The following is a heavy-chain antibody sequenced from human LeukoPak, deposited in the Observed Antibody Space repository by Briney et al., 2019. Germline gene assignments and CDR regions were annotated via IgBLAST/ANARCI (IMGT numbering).Heavy chain of an antibody. J-gene: IGHJ4*02. V-gene: IGHV3-33*08. Sequence: PGRSVRLSCAASGFTFSKFGLNWVSQAPGKGLVKVPFISDNGLRTYYLESVNGLFTISRDDSKNTLYLQMNSLRVEDTAVYYCARDRIGKYSIDYWGQGTLVTVSS. CDR1: GFTFSKFG. CDR2: ISDNGLRT. CDR3: ARDRIGKYSIDY. D-gene: IGHD2-15*01.